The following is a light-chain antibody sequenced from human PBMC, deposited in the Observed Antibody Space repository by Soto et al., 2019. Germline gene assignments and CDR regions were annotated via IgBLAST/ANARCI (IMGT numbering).Light chain of an antibody. J-gene: IGKJ4*01. CDR3: KKYYSNGLT. V-gene: IGKV1-8*01. CDR1: QGISSY. CDR2: AAS. Sequence: AIRMTQSPSSFSASTGDRVTITCRASQGISSYLAWYQQKPGKAPTLLIYAASTLQSGVPSSFSGSGSGTDFTLTIGCGQSEDFATDSCKKYYSNGLTCGGGTKVDIK.